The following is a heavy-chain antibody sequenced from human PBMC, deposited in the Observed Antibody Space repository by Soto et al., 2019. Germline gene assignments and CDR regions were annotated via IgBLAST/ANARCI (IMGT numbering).Heavy chain of an antibody. J-gene: IGHJ4*01. CDR1: GGSVSTYY. CDR2: TSYSGNT. D-gene: IGHD3-3*01. Sequence: SETLSLTCTISGGSVSTYYWSWIRQPPGKELEWIGLTSYSGNTNYHPSLKSRVAMAVDTSKNHFSLTLSSVTAADTAVYYGGREGVGPFDYWGQEPWSPSPQ. V-gene: IGHV4-59*02. CDR3: GREGVGPFDY.